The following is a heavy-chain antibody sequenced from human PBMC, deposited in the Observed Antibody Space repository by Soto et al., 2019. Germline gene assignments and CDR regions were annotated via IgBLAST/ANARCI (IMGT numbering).Heavy chain of an antibody. Sequence: ASVKVSCKASGGTFSSYAISWVRQAPGQGPEWMGGIIPIFGTANYAQKFQGRVTITADKSTSTAYMELSSLRSEDTAVYYCARLQPMYYFDYWGQGTLVTVSS. V-gene: IGHV1-69*06. J-gene: IGHJ4*02. CDR2: IIPIFGTA. D-gene: IGHD4-4*01. CDR1: GGTFSSYA. CDR3: ARLQPMYYFDY.